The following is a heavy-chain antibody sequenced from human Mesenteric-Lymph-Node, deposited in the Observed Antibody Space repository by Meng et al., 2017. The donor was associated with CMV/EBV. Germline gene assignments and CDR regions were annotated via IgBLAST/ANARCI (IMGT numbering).Heavy chain of an antibody. CDR1: GYSFTRYW. J-gene: IGHJ6*02. V-gene: IGHV5-51*01. CDR3: ARHPISSSSYYYYGMDV. Sequence: GGSLRLSCKGSGYSFTRYWIGWVRQMPGKGLEWMGIIYPGDSDTRYSPSFQGQVTISADKSISTAYLQWSSLKASDTAMYYCARHPISSSSYYYYGMDVWGQGTTVTVSS. D-gene: IGHD6-6*01. CDR2: IYPGDSDT.